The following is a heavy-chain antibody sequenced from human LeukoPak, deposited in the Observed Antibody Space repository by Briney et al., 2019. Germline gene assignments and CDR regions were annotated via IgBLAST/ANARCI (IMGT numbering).Heavy chain of an antibody. V-gene: IGHV1-2*04. J-gene: IGHJ4*02. CDR2: INPNSGGT. CDR3: ARAGWASDSSGWYVFDY. CDR1: GYTFTAHY. Sequence: ASVKVSCKASGYTFTAHYMHWVRQAPGQGLEWMGWINPNSGGTNYVQKFQGWVTMTRDTSISTAYMELSRLRSDDTAVYYCARAGWASDSSGWYVFDYWGQGTLVTVSS. D-gene: IGHD6-19*01.